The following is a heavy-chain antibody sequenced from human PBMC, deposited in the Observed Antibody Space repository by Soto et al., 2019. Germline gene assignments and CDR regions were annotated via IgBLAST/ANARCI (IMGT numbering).Heavy chain of an antibody. Sequence: HPGGSLRLSCTPSGFTLGDYGMSWFRQAPGKGLEWVGFIRSKANGGETQYAASVQGRFTISRDESKNIAYLEINSLKTEDTAVYYCARASDGYNFFIDFWGQGSPVTVS. J-gene: IGHJ4*01. CDR1: GFTLGDYG. CDR2: IRSKANGGET. CDR3: ARASDGYNFFIDF. D-gene: IGHD1-1*01. V-gene: IGHV3-49*03.